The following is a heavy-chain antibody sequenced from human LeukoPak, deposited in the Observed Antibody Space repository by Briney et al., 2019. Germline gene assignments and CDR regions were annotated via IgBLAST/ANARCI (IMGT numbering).Heavy chain of an antibody. CDR1: GGSFSGYY. V-gene: IGHV4-34*01. CDR3: ARGEKYYFDY. J-gene: IGHJ4*02. Sequence: SETLSLTCAVYGGSFSGYYWSWIRQLPGKGLEWIGEINHSGSTNYNPSLKSRVTISVDTSKNQFSLKLSSVTAADTAVYYCARGEKYYFDYWGQGTLVTVSS. CDR2: INHSGST.